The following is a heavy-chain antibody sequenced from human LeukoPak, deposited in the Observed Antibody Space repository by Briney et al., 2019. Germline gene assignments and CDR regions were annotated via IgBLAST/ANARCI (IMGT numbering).Heavy chain of an antibody. V-gene: IGHV1-2*02. Sequence: ASAKVSCKASGYTCTGYYMHWVRQAPGQGLEWMGWINPNSGGTNYAQKFQGRVTMTRDTSSSTAYMELSRLRSDDTAVYYCAGDASLVATITYFDYGGQGTLVTVSS. J-gene: IGHJ4*02. D-gene: IGHD5-12*01. CDR3: AGDASLVATITYFDY. CDR2: INPNSGGT. CDR1: GYTCTGYY.